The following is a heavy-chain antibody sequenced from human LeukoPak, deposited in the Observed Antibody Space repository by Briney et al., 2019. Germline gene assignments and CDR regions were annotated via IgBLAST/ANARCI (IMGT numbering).Heavy chain of an antibody. Sequence: PGGSLRLSCAASGFTFSSYAMHWVRQAPGKGLEWVAVISYDGSNKYYADSVKGRFTISRDNSKNTLYLQMNSLRAEDTAVYYCARNWGWFDYWGQGTLVTVSS. V-gene: IGHV3-30*04. CDR1: GFTFSSYA. J-gene: IGHJ4*02. CDR3: ARNWGWFDY. CDR2: ISYDGSNK. D-gene: IGHD7-27*01.